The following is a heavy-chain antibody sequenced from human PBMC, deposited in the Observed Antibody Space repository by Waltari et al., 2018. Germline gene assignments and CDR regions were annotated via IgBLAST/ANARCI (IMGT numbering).Heavy chain of an antibody. CDR3: AREGATRYSYGYGYYYGMDV. V-gene: IGHV4-34*01. J-gene: IGHJ6*02. Sequence: QVQLQQWGAGLLKPSETLSLPCAVYGGSFSGYYWSWIRQPPGKGLEWIGEINHSGSTNYNPSLKSRVTISVDTSKNQFSLKLSSVTAADTAVYYCAREGATRYSYGYGYYYGMDVWGQGTTVTVSS. CDR1: GGSFSGYY. D-gene: IGHD5-18*01. CDR2: INHSGST.